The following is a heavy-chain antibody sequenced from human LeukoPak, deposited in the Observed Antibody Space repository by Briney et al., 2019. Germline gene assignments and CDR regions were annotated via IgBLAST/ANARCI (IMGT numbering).Heavy chain of an antibody. J-gene: IGHJ5*02. CDR3: ARAGIYCSGGSCYSWFDP. D-gene: IGHD2-15*01. CDR1: GFTFDDYG. CDR2: INWNGGST. V-gene: IGHV3-20*04. Sequence: GGSLRLSCAASGFTFDDYGMSWVRQAPGKGLEWVSGINWNGGSTGYADSVKGRFTISRDNAKNSLYLQMNSLRAEDTALYYCARAGIYCSGGSCYSWFDPRGQGTLVTVSS.